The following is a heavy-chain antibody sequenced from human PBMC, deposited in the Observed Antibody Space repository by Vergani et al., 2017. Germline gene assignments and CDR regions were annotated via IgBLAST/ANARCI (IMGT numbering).Heavy chain of an antibody. D-gene: IGHD5-18*01. V-gene: IGHV4-38-2*01. CDR1: DFISNGHY. CDR2: LYASGRN. J-gene: IGHJ4*02. CDR3: SRHLRGYSYGVVDY. Sequence: QVQLQESGPGLVKPSETLSLICDVFDFISNGHYWGWIRQSPEPGLEWIGSLYASGRNYYSPSQKSRVAISIDTSKNHCALRMSSVTAADTAVYYCSRHLRGYSYGVVDYWGQGREVTVSS.